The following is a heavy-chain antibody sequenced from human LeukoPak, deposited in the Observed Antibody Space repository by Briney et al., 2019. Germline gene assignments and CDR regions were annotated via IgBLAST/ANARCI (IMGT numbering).Heavy chain of an antibody. V-gene: IGHV1-69*05. CDR2: IIPIFGTA. CDR3: ARSDIVATITDWFDP. CDR1: GGTFSSYA. J-gene: IGHJ5*02. Sequence: SVKVSCKASGGTFSSYAISWVRQAPGQGLEWMGRIIPIFGTANYAQKFQGRVTITTDESTGTAYMELSSLRSEDTAVYYCARSDIVATITDWFDPWGQGTLVTVSS. D-gene: IGHD5-12*01.